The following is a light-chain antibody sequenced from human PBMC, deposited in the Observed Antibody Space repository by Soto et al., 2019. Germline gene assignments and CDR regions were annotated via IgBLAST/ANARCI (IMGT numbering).Light chain of an antibody. CDR1: QSISSW. CDR2: KAS. CDR3: QQYNSYWT. V-gene: IGKV1-5*03. Sequence: DIQMTQSPSTLSASVGDKVTITCRASQSISSWLAWYQQKPGKAPNLLIYKASSLESGVPSRFSGSGSGTEFSRTISSLQPDDFAAYYGQQYNSYWTFGQGTKVEIK. J-gene: IGKJ1*01.